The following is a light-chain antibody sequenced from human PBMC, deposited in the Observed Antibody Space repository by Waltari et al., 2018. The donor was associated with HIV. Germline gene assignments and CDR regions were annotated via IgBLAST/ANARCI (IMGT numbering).Light chain of an antibody. J-gene: IGKJ4*01. CDR3: HQYYSVPLT. CDR2: WAS. CDR1: QSVFYKSNNKNY. Sequence: DIVMTQSPESLAVSLGERATIHCKSSQSVFYKSNNKNYLAWFQHKSGQPPKLLIYWASTRESGVPDRFSGRGSGTDFTLTINNLQAEDVAVYYCHQYYSVPLTFGGGTKVQIK. V-gene: IGKV4-1*01.